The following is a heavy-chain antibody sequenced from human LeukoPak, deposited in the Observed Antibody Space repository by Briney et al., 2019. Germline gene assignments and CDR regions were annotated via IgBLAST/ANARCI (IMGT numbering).Heavy chain of an antibody. D-gene: IGHD3-9*01. V-gene: IGHV4-31*11. CDR2: IYYSGST. J-gene: IGHJ3*02. CDR1: GGSISSGGYS. Sequence: SQTLSLTCAVSGGSISSGGYSWSWIRQPPGKGLEWIGYIYYSGSTYYNPSLKSRVTISVDTSKNQFSLKLSSVTAADTAVYYCARVPPSNYDILTGYLNGAFDIWGQGTMVTVSS. CDR3: ARVPPSNYDILTGYLNGAFDI.